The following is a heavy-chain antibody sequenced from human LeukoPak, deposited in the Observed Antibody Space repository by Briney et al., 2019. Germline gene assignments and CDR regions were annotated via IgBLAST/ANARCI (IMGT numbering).Heavy chain of an antibody. CDR3: ASFEFNGPP. Sequence: GGSLRLSCAASGFTFSSYGMHWVRQAPGKGLEWVAVIWYDGSKTYYADSVKGRFTISRDNSKNTLYLQMNSLRAEDTAVYYCASFEFNGPPWGQGTLVTVSS. V-gene: IGHV3-33*01. J-gene: IGHJ5*02. CDR2: IWYDGSKT. CDR1: GFTFSSYG.